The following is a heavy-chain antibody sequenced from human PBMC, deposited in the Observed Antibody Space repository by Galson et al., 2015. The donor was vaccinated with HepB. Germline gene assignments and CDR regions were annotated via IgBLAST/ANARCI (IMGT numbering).Heavy chain of an antibody. Sequence: SVKVSCKASGGTFSYYVINWVRQAPGQGLEWMGRIIHFAGLSDYVQRFQGRVTFTADKSTTTVYMEVTSLGSEATAMYFCARSGGYNSIDYWGQGTLGTVSS. CDR1: GGTFSYYV. V-gene: IGHV1-69*04. CDR3: ARSGGYNSIDY. CDR2: IIHFAGLS. D-gene: IGHD5-24*01. J-gene: IGHJ4*02.